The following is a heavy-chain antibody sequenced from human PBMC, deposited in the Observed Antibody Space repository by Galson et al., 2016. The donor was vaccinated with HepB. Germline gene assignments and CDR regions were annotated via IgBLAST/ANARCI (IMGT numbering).Heavy chain of an antibody. V-gene: IGHV3-21*01. CDR3: ARGDIVVVPHAEFSQH. D-gene: IGHD2-15*01. CDR1: GFTFSTFA. J-gene: IGHJ1*01. CDR2: VSPSGDYI. Sequence: SLRLSCAASGFTFSTFAMTWVRQAPGKGLEWVLAVSPSGDYIFYADSVKGRFTISRDNAKNSLYLQMNSLRAEDTAVYYCARGDIVVVPHAEFSQHWGQGTLVTVSS.